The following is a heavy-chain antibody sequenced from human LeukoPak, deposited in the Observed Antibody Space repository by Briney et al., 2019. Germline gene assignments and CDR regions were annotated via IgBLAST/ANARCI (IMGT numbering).Heavy chain of an antibody. Sequence: SQTLSLTCTGSGGSISSGSYYWSWIRQPAGKGLGWIGSIYSSGSTNNNPSHKSRVTISVDTSKNQFSLKLSSVTAADTAVYCCARDRGYWDVGGKGTTVTVSS. CDR2: IYSSGST. V-gene: IGHV4-61*02. D-gene: IGHD1-26*01. CDR3: ARDRGYWDV. CDR1: GGSISSGSYY. J-gene: IGHJ6*04.